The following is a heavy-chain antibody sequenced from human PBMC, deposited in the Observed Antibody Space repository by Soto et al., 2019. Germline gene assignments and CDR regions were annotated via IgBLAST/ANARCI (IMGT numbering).Heavy chain of an antibody. J-gene: IGHJ1*01. D-gene: IGHD6-19*01. Sequence: PGGSLRLSCEASGLTVSSNYMTWVRQAPGKGLEWVSGISGSGDSTYYADSVKGRFTISRDNSKNTLYLQMNSLRAEGTAVYYCAKGVPGIAVAGTGYFQHWGQGTLVTVSS. CDR3: AKGVPGIAVAGTGYFQH. CDR1: GLTVSSNY. CDR2: ISGSGDST. V-gene: IGHV3-23*01.